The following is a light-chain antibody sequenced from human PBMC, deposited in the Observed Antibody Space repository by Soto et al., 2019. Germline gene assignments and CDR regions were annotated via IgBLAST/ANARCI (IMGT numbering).Light chain of an antibody. CDR1: QDLHID. CDR3: QQYATWPRT. CDR2: GVS. J-gene: IGKJ2*01. Sequence: ETLMTQSPATLSVSPGETVTLSCRSSQDLHIDLAWYHQKPGQAPTLLIYGVSARAPGVPARFSGAGSVTEFTLTIRSLQSADFGVYYCQQYATWPRTFGQGTKVAIQ. V-gene: IGKV3-15*01.